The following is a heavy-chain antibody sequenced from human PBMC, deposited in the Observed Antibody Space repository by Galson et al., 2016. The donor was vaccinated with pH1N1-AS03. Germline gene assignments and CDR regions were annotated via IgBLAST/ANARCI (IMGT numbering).Heavy chain of an antibody. CDR3: ARYMRGTDVFDI. CDR2: INPDSGGT. Sequence: SVKVSCKASGGTFGNYAISWVRQAPGQGLEWMGRINPDSGGTNVAQKFQGRVTMSRDTSITTAYMELTRLTSDDMAVYYCARYMRGTDVFDIWGQGTMVTVSS. CDR1: GGTFGNYA. V-gene: IGHV1-2*06. D-gene: IGHD2-2*01. J-gene: IGHJ3*02.